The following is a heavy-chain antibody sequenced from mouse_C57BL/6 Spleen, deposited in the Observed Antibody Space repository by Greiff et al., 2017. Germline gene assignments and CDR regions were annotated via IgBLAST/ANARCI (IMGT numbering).Heavy chain of an antibody. Sequence: QVQLKESGPGLVQPSQSLSITCTVSGFSLTSYGVHWVRQSPGKGLEWLGVIWRGGSTDYNAAFMSRLSITKDNAKSQVFFKMNSLQADDTAIYYCAKSRYYGSSYEYVDVWGTGTTVTVSS. D-gene: IGHD1-1*01. V-gene: IGHV2-5*01. CDR3: AKSRYYGSSYEYVDV. J-gene: IGHJ1*03. CDR2: IWRGGST. CDR1: GFSLTSYG.